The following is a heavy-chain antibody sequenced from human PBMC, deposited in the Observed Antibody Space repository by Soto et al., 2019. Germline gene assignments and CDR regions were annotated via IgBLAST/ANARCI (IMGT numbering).Heavy chain of an antibody. CDR2: ISAYNGNT. J-gene: IGHJ4*02. V-gene: IGHV1-18*04. CDR3: ARGLTIFGVVIGY. CDR1: GYTFTSYG. Sequence: ASVKVSCKASGYTFTSYGISWVRQAPGQGLEWMGWISAYNGNTNYAQKLQGRVTMTTDTSASTAYMELNSLTSEDTAVYYCARGLTIFGVVIGYWGQGTLVTVSS. D-gene: IGHD3-3*01.